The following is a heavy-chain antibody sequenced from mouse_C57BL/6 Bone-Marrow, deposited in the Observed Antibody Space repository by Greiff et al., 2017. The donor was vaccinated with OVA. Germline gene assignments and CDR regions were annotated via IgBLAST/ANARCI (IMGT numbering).Heavy chain of an antibody. CDR3: ARGGWYYDFLAY. CDR2: IDPSDSYT. CDR1: GYTFTSYW. Sequence: VQLQQPGAELVRPGTSVKLSCKASGYTFTSYWMHWVKQRPGQGLEWIGVIDPSDSYTNYNQKFKGKATLTVDPSSSTAYMHLSSLTSEDSAVYYCARGGWYYDFLAYWGRGTLVTVSA. V-gene: IGHV1-59*01. J-gene: IGHJ3*01. D-gene: IGHD1-1*01.